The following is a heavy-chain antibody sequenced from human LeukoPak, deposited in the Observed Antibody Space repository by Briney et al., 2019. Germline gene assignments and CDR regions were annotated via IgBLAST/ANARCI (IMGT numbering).Heavy chain of an antibody. V-gene: IGHV4-34*01. CDR1: GGSFSGYY. Sequence: SETLSLTCAVYGGSFSGYYWCWIRQPPGKGLEWIGEINHSGSTNYNPSLKSRVTISVDTSKNQFSLKLSSVTAADTAVYYCARGRKVRTVRFDYWGQGTLVTVSS. CDR3: ARGRKVRTVRFDY. J-gene: IGHJ4*02. D-gene: IGHD1-14*01. CDR2: INHSGST.